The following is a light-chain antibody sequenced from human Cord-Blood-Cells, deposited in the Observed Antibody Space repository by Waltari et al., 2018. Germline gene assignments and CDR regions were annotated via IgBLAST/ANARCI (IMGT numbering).Light chain of an antibody. CDR3: QQYGGSYT. Sequence: ELVLTQSPGTLSLSPGERATLSCRASQSVSSSYLAWYQQKPGQAPRLLIYGASSRATGIPDRFSGSGSGTVFTLTISRLEPEDFAVYYCQQYGGSYTFGQGTKLEIK. V-gene: IGKV3-20*01. CDR2: GAS. J-gene: IGKJ2*01. CDR1: QSVSSSY.